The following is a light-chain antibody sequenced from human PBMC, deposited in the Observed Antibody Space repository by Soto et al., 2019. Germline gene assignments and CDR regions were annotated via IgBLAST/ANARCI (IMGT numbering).Light chain of an antibody. Sequence: EIVLTQSPDTLSLSPGERATLSCRASQSVSSDYLVWYQQKPGQAPRLLIYGASRRATGIPDRFSGGGSGTDFTLTISRLEPEDFAVYYCQQYGSPLTFGGGTKVDIK. V-gene: IGKV3-20*01. CDR3: QQYGSPLT. CDR1: QSVSSDY. J-gene: IGKJ4*01. CDR2: GAS.